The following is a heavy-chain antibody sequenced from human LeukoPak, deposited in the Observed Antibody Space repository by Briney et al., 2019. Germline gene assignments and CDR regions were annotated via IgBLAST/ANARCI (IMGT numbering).Heavy chain of an antibody. CDR2: IWYDGSNK. CDR3: ARASICSSTSCYRPYYYYYGMDV. D-gene: IGHD2-2*01. V-gene: IGHV3-33*01. J-gene: IGHJ6*02. Sequence: PGGSLRLSCAASGFTFSSYGMHWVRQAPGKGLEWVAVIWYDGSNKYYADSVKGRFTISRDNSKNTLYLQMNSLRAGDTAVYYCARASICSSTSCYRPYYYYYGMDVWGQGTTVTVSS. CDR1: GFTFSSYG.